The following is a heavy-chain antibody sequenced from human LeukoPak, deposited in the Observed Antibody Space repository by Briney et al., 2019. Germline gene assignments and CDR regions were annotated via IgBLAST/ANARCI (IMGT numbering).Heavy chain of an antibody. D-gene: IGHD3-22*01. Sequence: GGSLRLSCAASGFTFSSFGMSWVRQAPGKGLEWVSAISSTGGTAYYADSVKGRFTISRENAKNSLYLQMNSLRAEDTAVYYCAREVVSYAFDIWGQGTMVTVSS. J-gene: IGHJ3*02. CDR2: ISSTGGTA. V-gene: IGHV3-23*01. CDR3: AREVVSYAFDI. CDR1: GFTFSSFG.